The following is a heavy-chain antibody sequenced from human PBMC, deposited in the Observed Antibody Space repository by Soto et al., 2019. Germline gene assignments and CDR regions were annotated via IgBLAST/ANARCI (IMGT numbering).Heavy chain of an antibody. CDR1: GYSFTSYW. CDR3: ARRRYGDYGDYYYYYGMDV. V-gene: IGHV5-10-1*01. CDR2: IDPSDSYT. D-gene: IGHD4-17*01. J-gene: IGHJ6*02. Sequence: PGESLKISCKGSGYSFTSYWISWVRQMPGKGLEWMGRIDPSDSYTNYSPSFQGHVTISADKSISTAYLQWSSLKASDTAMYYCARRRYGDYGDYYYYYGMDVWGQGTTVTVSS.